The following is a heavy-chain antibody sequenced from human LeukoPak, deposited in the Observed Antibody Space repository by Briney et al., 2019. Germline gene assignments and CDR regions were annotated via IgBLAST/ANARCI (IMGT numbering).Heavy chain of an antibody. V-gene: IGHV3-7*01. D-gene: IGHD1-26*01. CDR2: IKQDGSEK. CDR3: ARVRGSFSRDY. Sequence: GGSLRISCAASGFTFSSFWRSWVRQAPGKGLEWVANIKQDGSEKYYVDSVKGRFTISRDNAKNSLYLQMNSLRAEDTAVYYCARVRGSFSRDYWGQGTLVTVSS. CDR1: GFTFSSFW. J-gene: IGHJ4*02.